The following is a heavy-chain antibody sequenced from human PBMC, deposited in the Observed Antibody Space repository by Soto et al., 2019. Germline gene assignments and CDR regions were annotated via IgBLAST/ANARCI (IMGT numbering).Heavy chain of an antibody. CDR1: GGSISSYY. J-gene: IGHJ6*02. CDR2: IYYSGST. CDR3: ARFDSSGYLSAYYYYGIDV. D-gene: IGHD3-22*01. V-gene: IGHV4-59*01. Sequence: PSETLSLTCTVSGGSISSYYWSWIRQPPGKGLEWIGYIYYSGSTNYNPSLKSRVTISVDTSKNQFSLKLSSVTAADTAVYYCARFDSSGYLSAYYYYGIDVWGQGTTVTVSS.